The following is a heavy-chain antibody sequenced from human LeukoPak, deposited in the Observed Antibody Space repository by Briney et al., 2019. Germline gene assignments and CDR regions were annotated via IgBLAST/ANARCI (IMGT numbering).Heavy chain of an antibody. J-gene: IGHJ4*02. CDR3: AREEYDDLGY. CDR2: INTDGSSA. Sequence: GGSLGLSCAASGFTFSSYWIHWVRQAPGKGLVWVSRINTDGSSASYADSVKGRFTISRDNAKNTLYLQMNSLRAEDTAVYYCAREEYDDLGYWGQGTLVTVSS. D-gene: IGHD3-3*01. CDR1: GFTFSSYW. V-gene: IGHV3-74*01.